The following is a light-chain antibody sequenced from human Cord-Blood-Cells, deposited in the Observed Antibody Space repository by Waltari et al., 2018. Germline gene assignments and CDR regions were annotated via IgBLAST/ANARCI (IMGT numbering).Light chain of an antibody. CDR1: SIDVGSYTL. J-gene: IGLJ3*02. CDR3: CSYAGSSTWV. CDR2: EGS. Sequence: QSALTQPASVSGSPGQSIPISFPGTSIDVGSYTLVSWYQQHPGKAPKLMIYEGSKRPSGVSNRFSGSKSGNTASLTISGLQAEDEADYYCCSYAGSSTWVFGGGTKLTVL. V-gene: IGLV2-23*01.